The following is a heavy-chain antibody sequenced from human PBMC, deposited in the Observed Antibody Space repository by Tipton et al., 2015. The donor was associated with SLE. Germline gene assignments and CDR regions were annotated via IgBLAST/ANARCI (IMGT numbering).Heavy chain of an antibody. CDR1: GGSISSYY. J-gene: IGHJ4*02. Sequence: LRLSCTVSGGSISSYYWSWIRQPPGKGLEWIGEINHSGSTNYNPSLKSRVTISVDTSKNQFSLKLSSVTAADTAVYYCARNVDWNYKVLDYWGQGTLVTVSS. CDR2: INHSGST. V-gene: IGHV4-34*01. D-gene: IGHD1-7*01. CDR3: ARNVDWNYKVLDY.